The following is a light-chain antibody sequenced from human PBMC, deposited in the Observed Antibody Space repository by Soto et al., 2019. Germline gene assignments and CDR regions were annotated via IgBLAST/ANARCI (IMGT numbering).Light chain of an antibody. CDR2: ITS. Sequence: DIQLTQSPSFLSASVGDRVTITCRASQGIRSYLAWYQQKPGKAPKLLIYITSTLQSGVPSRFSGSGSGTEFTLTISSLQAEDFATYYCQQLNGYPLTFGQGTKVDIK. V-gene: IGKV1-9*01. CDR1: QGIRSY. CDR3: QQLNGYPLT. J-gene: IGKJ1*01.